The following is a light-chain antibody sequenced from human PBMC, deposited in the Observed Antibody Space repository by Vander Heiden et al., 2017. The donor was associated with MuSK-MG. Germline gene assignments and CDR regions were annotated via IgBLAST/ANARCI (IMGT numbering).Light chain of an antibody. Sequence: DIVLTQTPASLSLSPGERATLSCTASRTVGTKFLAWYQQKPGQAPRLLLFGTSSRATGIPDRFSGSGYGTDFTLTISKWEPEDFAVYYCQQDTCYLPWTFGQGTRVEIK. J-gene: IGKJ1*01. CDR3: QQDTCYLPWT. CDR1: RTVGTKF. V-gene: IGKV3D-20*02. CDR2: GTS.